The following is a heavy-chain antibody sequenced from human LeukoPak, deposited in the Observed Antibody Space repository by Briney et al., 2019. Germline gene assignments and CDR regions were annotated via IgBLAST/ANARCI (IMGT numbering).Heavy chain of an antibody. J-gene: IGHJ6*02. D-gene: IGHD5-12*01. CDR3: ARDTYSGYDSLFGNYFYYAMDV. CDR2: TYYRSKWYN. V-gene: IGHV6-1*01. Sequence: SQTLSLTCAISGDSVSSNSAAWNWIRQSPSRGLEWLGRTYYRSKWYNDYAVSVKSRITINPDTSGNQFSLQLNSVTPEDTAVYYCARDTYSGYDSLFGNYFYYAMDVWGQGTTVTVSS. CDR1: GDSVSSNSAA.